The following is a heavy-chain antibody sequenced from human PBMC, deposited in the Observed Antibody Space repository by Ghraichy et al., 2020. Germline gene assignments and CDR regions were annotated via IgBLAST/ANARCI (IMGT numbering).Heavy chain of an antibody. CDR1: GFTVSNNY. CDR3: ARDSTIRGVMVFDP. CDR2: IYSRGST. V-gene: IGHV3-66*01. Sequence: GESLNISCAASGFTVSNNYITWVRQAPGKGLEWVSVIYSRGSTYYADSVKGRFTISRDNSKNSVYLQMNSLRDEDTAVYYCARDSTIRGVMVFDPWGQGTLVTVSS. D-gene: IGHD3-10*01. J-gene: IGHJ5*02.